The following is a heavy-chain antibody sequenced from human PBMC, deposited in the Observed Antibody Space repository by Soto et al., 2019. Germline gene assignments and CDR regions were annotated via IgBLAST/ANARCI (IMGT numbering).Heavy chain of an antibody. CDR1: GFTVSSNY. J-gene: IGHJ4*02. Sequence: EVQLVETGGGLIQPGGSLRLSCAASGFTVSSNYMSWVRQAPGKGLEWVSVIYSGGSTYYADSVKGRFTISRDNSKNTLYRQMNSLRAEDTAVYYCASLVIAAAGRRTDYWGQGTLVTVSS. CDR2: IYSGGST. V-gene: IGHV3-53*02. D-gene: IGHD6-13*01. CDR3: ASLVIAAAGRRTDY.